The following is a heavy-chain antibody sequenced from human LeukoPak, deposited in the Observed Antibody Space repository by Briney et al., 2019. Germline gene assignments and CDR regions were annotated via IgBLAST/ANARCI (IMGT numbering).Heavy chain of an antibody. Sequence: SVKVFCKASGGTLSNYAITWVRQAPGQGLEWMGRIIPILDITNYAQKFQGRLTIAADISTGTAYMELSSLTSEDTAMYYCARDRQYCNSATCYQAFDYWGQGTLVTVSS. CDR2: IIPILDIT. V-gene: IGHV1-69*04. J-gene: IGHJ4*02. D-gene: IGHD2-2*01. CDR1: GGTLSNYA. CDR3: ARDRQYCNSATCYQAFDY.